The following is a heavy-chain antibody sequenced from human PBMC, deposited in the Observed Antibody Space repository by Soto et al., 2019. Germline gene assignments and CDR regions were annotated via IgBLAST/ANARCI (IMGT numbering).Heavy chain of an antibody. Sequence: GGSLRLSCAASGFTLSSYGMHWVRQAPGKGLEWVAVIWYDGSKEYYADSVKGRFTISRDISKNTLYLQMNSLRAEDTAVYYCEKDWGSYFFDYWGQGTLVTVSS. CDR3: EKDWGSYFFDY. CDR1: GFTLSSYG. D-gene: IGHD3-16*01. J-gene: IGHJ4*02. CDR2: IWYDGSKE. V-gene: IGHV3-33*03.